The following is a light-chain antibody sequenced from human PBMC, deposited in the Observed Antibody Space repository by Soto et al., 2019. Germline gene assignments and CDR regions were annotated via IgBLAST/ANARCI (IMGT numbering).Light chain of an antibody. Sequence: DIVMTQSPDSLTVSLGERATINCKSSQSVLSTSNNKNYLAWFQQRPGQPPKVLIYWASIRGSGVPDRFGGSGSGTDFNLTISSLQAEDVGVYYCQQYHTGPISFGQGTRLEIK. V-gene: IGKV4-1*01. J-gene: IGKJ5*01. CDR3: QQYHTGPIS. CDR2: WAS. CDR1: QSVLSTSNNKNY.